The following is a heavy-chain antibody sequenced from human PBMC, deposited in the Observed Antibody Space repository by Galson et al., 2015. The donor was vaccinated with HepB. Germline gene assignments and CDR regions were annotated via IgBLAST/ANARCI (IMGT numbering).Heavy chain of an antibody. CDR1: GFTFSTYW. CDR2: IKQDGGEK. D-gene: IGHD3-16*01. J-gene: IGHJ4*02. V-gene: IGHV3-7*04. CDR3: ARGRGNDY. Sequence: ALRHPCAASGFTFSTYWMNCVRQAPGKGVEWVANIKQDGGEKSYVDSVRGRFTISRDNAENSLYLQMNSLRAEDTAVYYCARGRGNDYWGQGTLVTVSS.